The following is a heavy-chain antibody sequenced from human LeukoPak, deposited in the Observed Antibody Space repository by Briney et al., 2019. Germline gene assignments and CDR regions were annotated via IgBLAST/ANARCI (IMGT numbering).Heavy chain of an antibody. D-gene: IGHD6-19*01. J-gene: IGHJ4*02. V-gene: IGHV3-73*01. Sequence: GGSLRLSCAASGFTFSGSAMHWVRQASGKGLEWVGRIRSKANSYATAYAASVKGRFTISRDDSKNTAYLQMSSLKTEDTAVYYCTSIAVVANLFFDYWGQGTLVTVSS. CDR3: TSIAVVANLFFDY. CDR1: GFTFSGSA. CDR2: IRSKANSYAT.